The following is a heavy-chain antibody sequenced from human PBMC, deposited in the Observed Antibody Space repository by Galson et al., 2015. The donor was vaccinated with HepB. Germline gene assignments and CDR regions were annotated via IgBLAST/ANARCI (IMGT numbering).Heavy chain of an antibody. D-gene: IGHD6-13*01. V-gene: IGHV3-21*01. CDR1: GFTFSSYS. CDR2: ISSSSSYI. J-gene: IGHJ5*02. CDR3: ARDGVAAGTFGHWFDP. Sequence: SLRLSCAASGFTFSSYSMNWVRQAPGKGLEWVSSISSSSSYIYYADSVKGRFAISRDNSKNSLYLQMNSLRAEDTAVYYCARDGVAAGTFGHWFDPWGQGTLVTVSS.